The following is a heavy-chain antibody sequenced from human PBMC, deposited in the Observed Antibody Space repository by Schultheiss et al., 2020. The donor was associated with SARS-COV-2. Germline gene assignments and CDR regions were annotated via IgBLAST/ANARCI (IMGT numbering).Heavy chain of an antibody. CDR3: AKDAHYDFWSGYSTYYFDY. D-gene: IGHD3-3*01. Sequence: GGSLRLSCAASGFTFSSYWMHWVRQAPGKGLVWVSRINSDGSSTYYADSVKGRFTISRDNSKNTLYLQMNSLRAEDTAVYYCAKDAHYDFWSGYSTYYFDYWGQGTLVTVSS. J-gene: IGHJ4*02. V-gene: IGHV3-74*01. CDR1: GFTFSSYW. CDR2: INSDGSST.